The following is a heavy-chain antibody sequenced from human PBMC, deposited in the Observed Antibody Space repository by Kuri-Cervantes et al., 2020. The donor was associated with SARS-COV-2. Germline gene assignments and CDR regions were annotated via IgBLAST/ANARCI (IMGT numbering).Heavy chain of an antibody. CDR2: IKQDGSEK. CDR1: GYSISSGYY. J-gene: IGHJ4*02. V-gene: IGHV3-7*01. CDR3: ASIPPSIAAGADQFDY. Sequence: GGSLRLSCAVSGYSISSGYYWGWIRQPPGKGLEWVANIKQDGSEKYYVDSVKGRFTISRDNAKNSLYLQMNSLRAEDTAVYYCASIPPSIAAGADQFDYWGQGTLVTVSS. D-gene: IGHD6-6*01.